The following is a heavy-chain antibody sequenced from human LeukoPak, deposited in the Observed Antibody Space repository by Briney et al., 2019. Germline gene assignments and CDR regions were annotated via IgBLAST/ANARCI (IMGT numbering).Heavy chain of an antibody. Sequence: GGSLRLSCAASGFTFSSYWVHWVRQAPGKGRVWVSCINTDGSFTTYADSVKGRFPISRDNAKNTLYLQMNSLRAEDTAVYYCARDQNPYSYYMDVWGKGTTVTVSS. V-gene: IGHV3-74*01. D-gene: IGHD1-14*01. CDR2: INTDGSFT. CDR3: ARDQNPYSYYMDV. CDR1: GFTFSSYW. J-gene: IGHJ6*03.